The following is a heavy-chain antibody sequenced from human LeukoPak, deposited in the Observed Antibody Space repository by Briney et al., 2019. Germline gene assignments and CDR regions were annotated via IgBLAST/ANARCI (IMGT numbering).Heavy chain of an antibody. CDR3: ARDPSYYDILTGYSRPNPFDY. D-gene: IGHD3-9*01. CDR2: ISAYNGNT. J-gene: IGHJ4*02. CDR1: GYTFTSYG. Sequence: ASVKVSCKASGYTFTSYGISWVRQAPGQGLEWMGWISAYNGNTNYAQKLQSRVTMTTDTSTSTAYMELRSLRSDDTAVYYCARDPSYYDILTGYSRPNPFDYWGQGTLVTVSS. V-gene: IGHV1-18*01.